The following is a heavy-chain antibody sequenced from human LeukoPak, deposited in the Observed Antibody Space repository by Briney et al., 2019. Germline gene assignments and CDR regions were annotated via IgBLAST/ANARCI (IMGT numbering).Heavy chain of an antibody. CDR1: GGSISSSSYY. CDR3: AREIHYYGSWRPGEGFDP. V-gene: IGHV4-39*07. J-gene: IGHJ5*02. CDR2: IYYSGST. D-gene: IGHD3-10*01. Sequence: SETLSLTCTVSGGSISSSSYYWGWIRQPPGKGLEWIGSIYYSGSTYYNPSLKSRVTISVDTSKNQFSLKLSSVTAADTAVYYCAREIHYYGSWRPGEGFDPWGQGTLVTVSS.